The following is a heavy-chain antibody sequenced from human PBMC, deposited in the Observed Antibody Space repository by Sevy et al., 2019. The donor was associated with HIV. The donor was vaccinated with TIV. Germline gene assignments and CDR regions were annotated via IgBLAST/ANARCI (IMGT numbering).Heavy chain of an antibody. J-gene: IGHJ4*02. Sequence: GGSLRLSCAASGFTFSDYGMHWVRQSPGKGLEWVAVIWYDGSSKYYADSVKGRFTISRDNSKKTVYLQMNSLRAEDTAVYYCARDKLLPVMVTMVRGALSYYFYYWGQGTLVTVSS. CDR2: IWYDGSSK. D-gene: IGHD3-10*01. V-gene: IGHV3-33*01. CDR3: ARDKLLPVMVTMVRGALSYYFYY. CDR1: GFTFSDYG.